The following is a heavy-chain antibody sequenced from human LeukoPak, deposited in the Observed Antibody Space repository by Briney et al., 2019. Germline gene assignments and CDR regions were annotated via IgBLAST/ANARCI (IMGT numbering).Heavy chain of an antibody. Sequence: PGGSLRLSCGASGFTFSNSWMTWVRQAPGKGPEWVANINQDGSEKYHVDSVEGRFTISRDNAKNSLHLQMNSLRAEDTAVYYCARGHYGMDVWGQGTTVTVSS. CDR2: INQDGSEK. V-gene: IGHV3-7*05. J-gene: IGHJ6*02. CDR3: ARGHYGMDV. CDR1: GFTFSNSW.